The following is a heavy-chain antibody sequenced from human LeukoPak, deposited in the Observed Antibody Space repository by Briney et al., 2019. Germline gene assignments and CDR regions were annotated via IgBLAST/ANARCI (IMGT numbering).Heavy chain of an antibody. Sequence: ASVKVSCKASGYTFTGYYMHWVRQAPGQGLEWMGWINPNSGGTNYAQKFQGRVTMTRDTSISTAYMELTRLRFDDTAVYYCARTWIQLWDRGVYYFDYWGQGTLVTVSS. CDR2: INPNSGGT. D-gene: IGHD5-18*01. J-gene: IGHJ4*02. V-gene: IGHV1-2*02. CDR1: GYTFTGYY. CDR3: ARTWIQLWDRGVYYFDY.